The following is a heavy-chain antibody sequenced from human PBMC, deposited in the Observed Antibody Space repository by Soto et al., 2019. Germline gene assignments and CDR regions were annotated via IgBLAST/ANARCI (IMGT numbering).Heavy chain of an antibody. CDR3: ASARFFGVVIHYYSYGMDV. CDR1: GGTFSSYS. Sequence: SVKVSCKASGGTFSSYSISWVRQAPGQELEWMGGIIPIFGPANYAQKLQGRVTITADESTSTAYMELSSLRSEDTAVYYWASARFFGVVIHYYSYGMDVWGQGTTVTVSS. V-gene: IGHV1-69*13. D-gene: IGHD3-3*01. J-gene: IGHJ6*01. CDR2: IIPIFGPA.